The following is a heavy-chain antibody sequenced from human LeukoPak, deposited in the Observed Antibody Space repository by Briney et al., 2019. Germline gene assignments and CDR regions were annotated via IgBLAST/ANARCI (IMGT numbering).Heavy chain of an antibody. J-gene: IGHJ6*02. Sequence: SETLSLTCTVSGGSISSGGYYWSWIRQHPGKGLEWIGYIYYSGSTYYNPSLKSRVTISVDTPKNQFSLKLSSVTAADTAVYYCARDPRVRGVFRGMDVWGQGTTVTVSS. V-gene: IGHV4-31*03. CDR2: IYYSGST. CDR3: ARDPRVRGVFRGMDV. D-gene: IGHD3-10*01. CDR1: GGSISSGGYY.